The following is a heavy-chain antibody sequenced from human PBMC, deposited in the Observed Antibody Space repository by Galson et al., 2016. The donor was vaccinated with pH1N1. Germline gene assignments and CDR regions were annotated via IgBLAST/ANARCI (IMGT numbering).Heavy chain of an antibody. CDR2: IYPGDSDA. CDR1: GYSFTTSW. J-gene: IGHJ4*02. CDR3: ARHENYGSGSLYY. D-gene: IGHD3-10*01. V-gene: IGHV5-51*01. Sequence: QSGAEVKKSGESLKISCKVSGYSFTTSWIGWVRQMPGKGLEWMGIIYPGDSDAIYSPSFEGQVTMSVDKSISTAYLQWTTLKASDTALYFCARHENYGSGSLYYWGQGTLVTVSS.